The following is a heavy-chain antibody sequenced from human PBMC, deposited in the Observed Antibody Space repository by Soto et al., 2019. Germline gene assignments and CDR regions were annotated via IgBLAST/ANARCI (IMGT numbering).Heavy chain of an antibody. CDR1: GGSISSYY. V-gene: IGHV4-59*12. Sequence: SETLSLTCTVSGGSISSYYWSWIRQPPGKGLEWIGYIYYSGSTNYNPSLKSRVTISVDRSKNQFSLKLSSVTAADTAVYYCARGGYCSGGSCYLEWAFDIWGQGTMVTVSS. J-gene: IGHJ3*02. CDR3: ARGGYCSGGSCYLEWAFDI. D-gene: IGHD2-15*01. CDR2: IYYSGST.